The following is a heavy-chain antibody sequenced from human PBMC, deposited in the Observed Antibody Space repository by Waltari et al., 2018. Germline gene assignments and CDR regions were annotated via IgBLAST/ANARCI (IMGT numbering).Heavy chain of an antibody. V-gene: IGHV3-23*01. D-gene: IGHD6-19*01. Sequence: EVQLLESGGDLEQPGGSLRISCVGSGFNFSNYAMNWVRQAPGKGLEWVSTMSGTGDYTYYADSVKGRFTSSRDNSKNTVFLHMNNLRVEDTAIYFCAKDQAEWLVLDGYCDSWGQGTPVTVSS. CDR1: GFNFSNYA. CDR2: MSGTGDYT. J-gene: IGHJ4*02. CDR3: AKDQAEWLVLDGYCDS.